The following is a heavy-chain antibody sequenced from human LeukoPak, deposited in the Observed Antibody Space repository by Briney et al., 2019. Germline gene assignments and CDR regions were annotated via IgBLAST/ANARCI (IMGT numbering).Heavy chain of an antibody. CDR3: AREIYGSGSYFIHYYYYMDV. Sequence: SVKGRFTISRDNAKNSLYLQMNSLRAEDTAVYYCAREIYGSGSYFIHYYYYMDVWGKGTTVTVSS. V-gene: IGHV3-11*06. D-gene: IGHD3-10*01. J-gene: IGHJ6*03.